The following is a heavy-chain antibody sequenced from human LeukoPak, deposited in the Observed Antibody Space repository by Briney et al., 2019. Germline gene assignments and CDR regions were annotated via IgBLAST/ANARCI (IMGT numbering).Heavy chain of an antibody. CDR3: ARDLGSGWDRTYYYDSSGYPY. CDR1: GCTFTGYY. V-gene: IGHV1-2*02. D-gene: IGHD3-22*01. CDR2: INPKSGGT. J-gene: IGHJ4*02. Sequence: EASVQVSCMASGCTFTGYYMHWVRQAPGQGLEWMGWINPKSGGTNYAQKFQDRLTMTRDTSISTAYMELSRLRSDDTAVYYCARDLGSGWDRTYYYDSSGYPYWGQGTLVTVSS.